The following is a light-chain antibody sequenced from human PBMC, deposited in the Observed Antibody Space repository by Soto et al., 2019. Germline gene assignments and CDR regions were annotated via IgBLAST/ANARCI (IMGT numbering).Light chain of an antibody. CDR3: QSYASSLRVSV. V-gene: IGLV1-40*01. Sequence: QSVLTQPPSVSGSPGQRVTISCTGSSSNIGAGYDVHWYQQLPGTAPKLLIYGNSNRPSGVPDRFSGSKSGTSASLAITGLQAEDEADSYCQSYASSLRVSVFGGGTKLTVL. CDR1: SSNIGAGYD. J-gene: IGLJ2*01. CDR2: GNS.